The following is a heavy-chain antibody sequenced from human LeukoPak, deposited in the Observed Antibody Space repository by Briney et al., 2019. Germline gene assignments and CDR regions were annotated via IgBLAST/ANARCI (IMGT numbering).Heavy chain of an antibody. CDR1: GFTFSSYG. Sequence: PGGSLRLSCAASGFTFSSYGMHWVRQAPGKGLEWVAVISYDGSNKYYADSVKGRFTISRDNSKNTLYLQMNSLKTEDTAVYYCTRDGDFGGGSYFSRHFDYWGQGTLVTVSS. CDR3: TRDGDFGGGSYFSRHFDY. V-gene: IGHV3-30*03. CDR2: ISYDGSNK. J-gene: IGHJ4*02. D-gene: IGHD1-26*01.